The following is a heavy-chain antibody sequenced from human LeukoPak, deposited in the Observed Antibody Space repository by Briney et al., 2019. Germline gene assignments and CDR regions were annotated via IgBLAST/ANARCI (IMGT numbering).Heavy chain of an antibody. CDR1: GFTFSSYS. V-gene: IGHV3-48*02. CDR3: ARDWLGHGDYAFLIDY. J-gene: IGHJ4*02. D-gene: IGHD4-17*01. CDR2: ISSSSSTI. Sequence: GGSLRLSCAASGFTFSSYSMNWVRQAPGKGLEWVSYISSSSSTIYYADSVKGRFTISRDNAKNSLYLQMNSLRDEDTAVYYCARDWLGHGDYAFLIDYWGQGTLVTVSS.